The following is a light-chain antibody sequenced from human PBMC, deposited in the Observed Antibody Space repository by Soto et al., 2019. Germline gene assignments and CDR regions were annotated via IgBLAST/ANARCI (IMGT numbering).Light chain of an antibody. CDR2: DVS. CDR1: RSDVGSYNR. V-gene: IGLV2-11*01. J-gene: IGLJ1*01. Sequence: QSALTQPRSVSGSPGQSVTISCTGTRSDVGSYNRVSWYQQPPGKAPKLMIYDVSQRPSGVPDRFSGSKSDNTASLTISGLQAEDEADYYCCSYAGTYTYVFLTGTKLTVL. CDR3: CSYAGTYTYV.